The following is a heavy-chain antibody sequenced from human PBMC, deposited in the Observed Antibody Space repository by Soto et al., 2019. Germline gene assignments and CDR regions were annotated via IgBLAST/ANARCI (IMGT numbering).Heavy chain of an antibody. CDR2: IYPGDSDT. CDR1: GYTFSTYW. V-gene: IGHV5-51*01. D-gene: IGHD3-10*01. Sequence: GESLKISCKGSGYTFSTYWIAWVRQMPGKGLEWMGIIYPGDSDTKYSPAFQGQVTISADKSVNTAYLQWTSLEASDTAMYYCARKFAPEFFDSWGQGTLVTVSS. J-gene: IGHJ4*02. CDR3: ARKFAPEFFDS.